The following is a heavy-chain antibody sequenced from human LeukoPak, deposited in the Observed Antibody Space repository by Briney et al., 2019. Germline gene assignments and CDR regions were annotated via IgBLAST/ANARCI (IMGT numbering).Heavy chain of an antibody. CDR1: GFTFSSYG. V-gene: IGHV3-30*18. D-gene: IGHD3-10*01. CDR3: AKVGALWFGELLGYFDY. Sequence: GGSLRLSCAASGFTFSSYGMHWVRQAPGKGLEWVAVISYDGSNKYYADSVKGRFTISRDNSKNTLYLQMNSLRAEDTAVYYCAKVGALWFGELLGYFDYWGQGTLVTVSS. J-gene: IGHJ4*02. CDR2: ISYDGSNK.